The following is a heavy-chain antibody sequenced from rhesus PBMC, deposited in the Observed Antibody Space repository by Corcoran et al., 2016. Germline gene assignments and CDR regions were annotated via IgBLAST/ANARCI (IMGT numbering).Heavy chain of an antibody. CDR3: ATTPVGIAAAGRMGNFDY. CDR1: GFTFSSYG. J-gene: IGHJ4*01. V-gene: IGHV3S5*01. CDR2: ISNGGGST. D-gene: IGHD6S26*01. Sequence: EVQLVESGGGLVQPGGSLRLSCAASGFTFSSYGMSWVRQAPGKGLEWVSYISNGGGSTYYADSVKGRFTISRDNSKNTLSLQMNSLRAEDTALYYCATTPVGIAAAGRMGNFDYLGQGVLVTVSS.